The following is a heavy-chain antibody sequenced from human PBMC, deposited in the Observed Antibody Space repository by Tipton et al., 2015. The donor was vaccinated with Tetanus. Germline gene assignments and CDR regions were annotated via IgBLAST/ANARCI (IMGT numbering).Heavy chain of an antibody. D-gene: IGHD5-24*01. CDR2: IYPGDSDT. Sequence: QSGPEVKKPGESLKISCKSSGYNFIRYWIGWVRQMPGKGLEWMGIIYPGDSDTRYSPSFQGQVTISADKSISTAYLQWSSLKASDTAMYYCARGFGGMATIRGPMFVSWGQGTLVSVTS. CDR3: ARGFGGMATIRGPMFVS. V-gene: IGHV5-51*01. CDR1: GYNFIRYW. J-gene: IGHJ4*02.